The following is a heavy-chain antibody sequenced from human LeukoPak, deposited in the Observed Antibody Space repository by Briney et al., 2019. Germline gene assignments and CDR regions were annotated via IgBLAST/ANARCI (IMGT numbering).Heavy chain of an antibody. Sequence: GGSLRLSCAASGFTFSEYAMHWVRQAPGKGLEWVAVISYDGRQKYYGDSVKGRFTISRDNAKNTLYLQMNSLRAEDTAVYYCARVGGKLSAAGYWGQGTLVTVSS. CDR1: GFTFSEYA. J-gene: IGHJ4*02. CDR2: ISYDGRQK. V-gene: IGHV3-30-3*01. D-gene: IGHD6-13*01. CDR3: ARVGGKLSAAGY.